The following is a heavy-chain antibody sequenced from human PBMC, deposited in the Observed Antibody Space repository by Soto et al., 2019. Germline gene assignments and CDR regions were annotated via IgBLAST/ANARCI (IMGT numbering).Heavy chain of an antibody. D-gene: IGHD6-19*01. CDR1: GFTFSSYG. V-gene: IGHV3-30*18. CDR3: AKDITSIAVAGIFEGY. CDR2: ISYDGSNK. Sequence: GGSLRLSCAASGFTFSSYGMHWVRQAPGKGLEWVAVISYDGSNKYYADSVKGRFTISRDNSKNTLYLQMNSLRAEDTAVYYCAKDITSIAVAGIFEGYWGQGTLVTVSS. J-gene: IGHJ4*02.